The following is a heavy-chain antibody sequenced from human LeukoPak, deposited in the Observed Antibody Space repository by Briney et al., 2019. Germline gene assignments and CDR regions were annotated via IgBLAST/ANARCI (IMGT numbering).Heavy chain of an antibody. J-gene: IGHJ6*02. V-gene: IGHV3-7*05. CDR1: GFTFSSYW. CDR2: IKQEGSEK. CDR3: ARDRSAGGFDYDFWSGYSMTTYYYGMDV. Sequence: GGSLRLSCAASGFTFSSYWMSWVRQAPGKGLEWVANIKQEGSEKYYVDSVKGRFTISRDNAKNSLYLQMNSLRAEDTAVYYCARDRSAGGFDYDFWSGYSMTTYYYGMDVWGQGTTVTVSS. D-gene: IGHD3-3*01.